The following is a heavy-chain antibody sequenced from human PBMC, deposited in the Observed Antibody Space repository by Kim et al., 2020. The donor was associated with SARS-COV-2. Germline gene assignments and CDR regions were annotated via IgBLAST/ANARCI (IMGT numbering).Heavy chain of an antibody. Sequence: GGSLRLSCAASGFTFSSYWMSWVRQAPGKGLEWVANIKQDGSEKYYVDSVKGRFTISRDNAKNSLYLQMNSLRAEDTAVYYCARDHSNVWGSYRYMGYYYYYGMDVWGQGTTVTVSS. D-gene: IGHD3-16*02. CDR1: GFTFSSYW. J-gene: IGHJ6*02. CDR3: ARDHSNVWGSYRYMGYYYYYGMDV. V-gene: IGHV3-7*01. CDR2: IKQDGSEK.